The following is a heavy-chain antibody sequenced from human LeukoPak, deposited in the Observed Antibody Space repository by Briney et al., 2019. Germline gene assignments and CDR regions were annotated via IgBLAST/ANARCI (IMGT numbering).Heavy chain of an antibody. D-gene: IGHD6-19*01. J-gene: IGHJ4*02. CDR2: ISTSSSYK. CDR3: ARAVAGTDFDY. CDR1: GFTFSSYS. Sequence: GGSLRLSCAASGFTFSSYSMNWVRQAPGKGLEWVSSISTSSSYKRYADSVKGRFTISRDNAKNSLYLQMNSLRAEDTAVYYCARAVAGTDFDYWGQGTLVTVSS. V-gene: IGHV3-21*01.